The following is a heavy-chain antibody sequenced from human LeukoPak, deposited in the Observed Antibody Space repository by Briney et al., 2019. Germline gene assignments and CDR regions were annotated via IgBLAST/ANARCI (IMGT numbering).Heavy chain of an antibody. J-gene: IGHJ4*02. CDR3: AGGGVGRGDFDY. V-gene: IGHV4-30-4*01. CDR1: GGSISSGDYY. CDR2: IYYSGST. D-gene: IGHD3-10*01. Sequence: SQTLSLTCTVSGGSISSGDYYWSWIRQPPGKGLEWIGYIYYSGSTYYNPSLKSRVTISVDTSKNQFSLKLSSVTAADTAVYYCAGGGVGRGDFDYWGQGTLVTVSS.